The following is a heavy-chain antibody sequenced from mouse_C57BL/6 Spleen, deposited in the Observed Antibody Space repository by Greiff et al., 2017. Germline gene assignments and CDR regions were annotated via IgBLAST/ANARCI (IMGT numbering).Heavy chain of an antibody. Sequence: VQLQQPGAELVRPGSSVKLSCKASGYTFTSYWMDWVKQRPGQGLAWIGNIYPSDSETHYNQKFKDKATLTVDKSSSTAYMQLSSLTSEDSAVYYCARLGDRAYWGQGTLVTVSA. J-gene: IGHJ3*01. D-gene: IGHD4-1*01. CDR3: ARLGDRAY. V-gene: IGHV1-61*01. CDR2: IYPSDSET. CDR1: GYTFTSYW.